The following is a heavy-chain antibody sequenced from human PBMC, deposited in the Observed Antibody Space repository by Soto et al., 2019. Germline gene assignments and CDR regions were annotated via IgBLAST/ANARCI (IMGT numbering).Heavy chain of an antibody. Sequence: ASVKVSCKASGYTFTSYGISWVRQAPGQGLEWMGWISAYNGNTNYAQKLQGRVTMTIDTSTSTAYMELRSLRSDDTAVYYCARGYYDFWSGYPYYFDYWGQGTLVTVSS. CDR2: ISAYNGNT. CDR3: ARGYYDFWSGYPYYFDY. J-gene: IGHJ4*02. D-gene: IGHD3-3*01. V-gene: IGHV1-18*01. CDR1: GYTFTSYG.